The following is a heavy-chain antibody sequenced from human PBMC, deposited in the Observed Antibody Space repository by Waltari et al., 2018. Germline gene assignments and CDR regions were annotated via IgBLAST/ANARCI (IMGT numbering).Heavy chain of an antibody. D-gene: IGHD3-16*01. J-gene: IGHJ3*01. CDR2: ISYTGPT. V-gene: IGHV4-39*01. CDR1: GGSIISNRHY. Sequence: QLHLQEAGPGLVKPSETLSLTCSVSGGSIISNRHYWAWIRQPPGKGLEWTATISYTGPTYYTPSLKSRVTISVDTSKNQFSLKLTSVTAADTAVYYGATYVGASIGTAAFDVWGQGTMVTVSS. CDR3: ATYVGASIGTAAFDV.